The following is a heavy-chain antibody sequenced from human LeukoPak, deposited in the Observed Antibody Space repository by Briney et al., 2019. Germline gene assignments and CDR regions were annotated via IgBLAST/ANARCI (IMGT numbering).Heavy chain of an antibody. J-gene: IGHJ4*02. CDR1: GFTFSSYG. CDR2: ISYDGSNK. Sequence: GGSLRLSCAASGFTFSSYGMHWVRQAPGKGLEWVAVISYDGSNKYYADSVKGRFTISRDNSKNTLYLQMNSLRAEDTAVYYCAKGRNYDFWSGYLPLDYWGQGTLVTVSS. V-gene: IGHV3-30*18. CDR3: AKGRNYDFWSGYLPLDY. D-gene: IGHD3-3*01.